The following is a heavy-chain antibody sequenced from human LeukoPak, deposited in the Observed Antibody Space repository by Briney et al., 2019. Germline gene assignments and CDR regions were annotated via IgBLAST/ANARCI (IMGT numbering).Heavy chain of an antibody. D-gene: IGHD3-10*02. V-gene: IGHV3-20*04. CDR2: INGKGGTT. Sequence: GGSLRLSCAASGFTFDNYGMSWVRQVPGKGLEWVSGINGKGGTTGYADSVKGRFIISRDNAKNSLYLQMNSLRAEDTAVYYCAELGITMIGGVWGKGTTVTISS. J-gene: IGHJ6*04. CDR1: GFTFDNYG. CDR3: AELGITMIGGV.